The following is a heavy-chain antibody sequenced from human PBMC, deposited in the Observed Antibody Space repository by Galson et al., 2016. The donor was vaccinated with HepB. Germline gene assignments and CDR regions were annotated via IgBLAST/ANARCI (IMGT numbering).Heavy chain of an antibody. CDR1: GFTFTTYA. CDR2: ISGSGDTT. D-gene: IGHD1-1*01. CDR3: AKDRPLGLQVPLYFYS. V-gene: IGHV3-23*01. Sequence: SLRLSCAASGFTFTTYAMSWVRQAPGKGLEWVSAISGSGDTTNYADSVKGRFTIARDKSKDTLYLQMTSLRAEDTAVYYCAKDRPLGLQVPLYFYSWGQGTLVTVSS. J-gene: IGHJ4*02.